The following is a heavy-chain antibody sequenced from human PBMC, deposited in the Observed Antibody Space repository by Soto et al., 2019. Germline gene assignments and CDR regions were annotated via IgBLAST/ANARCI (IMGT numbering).Heavy chain of an antibody. CDR2: IYYSGST. V-gene: IGHV4-39*01. CDR1: GDSGGFISSSSYH. CDR3: ARHPPSGPLDY. J-gene: IGHJ4*02. Sequence: QLQLQESGPGLVKPSETLSLTCTVSGDSGGFISSSSYHWGWIRQPPGKGLEWIGNIYYSGSTYYTPPPRSRFTSSGATSKNRFSLRLTSVTAADPAVYYGARHPPSGPLDYWGQGTLVPVSS.